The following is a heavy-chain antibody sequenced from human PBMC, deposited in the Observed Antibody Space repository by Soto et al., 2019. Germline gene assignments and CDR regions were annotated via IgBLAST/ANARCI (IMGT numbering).Heavy chain of an antibody. V-gene: IGHV3-74*01. CDR3: ARVFYDFWSGSRPGMDV. CDR2: INSDGSGT. D-gene: IGHD3-3*01. Sequence: PGGSLRLSCAASGFTFSSYWMHWVRQAPGKGLVWVSRINSDGSGTSYADSVKGRFTISRDNAKNTLYLQMNSLRAEDTAVYYCARVFYDFWSGSRPGMDVWGQGTTVTVSS. J-gene: IGHJ6*02. CDR1: GFTFSSYW.